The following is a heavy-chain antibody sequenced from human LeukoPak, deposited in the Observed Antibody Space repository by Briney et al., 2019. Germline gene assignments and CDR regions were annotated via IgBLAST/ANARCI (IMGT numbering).Heavy chain of an antibody. V-gene: IGHV1-18*01. J-gene: IGHJ4*02. CDR3: ARHLHLTVVTPVDY. D-gene: IGHD4-23*01. CDR2: ISAYNGNT. CDR1: GYTFTSYG. Sequence: ASVTVSCKASGYTFTSYGISWVRQAPGQGLEWMGWISAYNGNTNYAQKLQGRVTMTTDTSTSTAYMELRSLRSDDTAVYYCARHLHLTVVTPVDYWGQGTLVTVSS.